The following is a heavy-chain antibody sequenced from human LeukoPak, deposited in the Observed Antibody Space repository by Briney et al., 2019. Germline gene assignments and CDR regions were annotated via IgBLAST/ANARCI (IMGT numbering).Heavy chain of an antibody. V-gene: IGHV3-30*18. CDR3: AKDLGYSSGWYPDY. CDR2: ISYDGSNK. J-gene: IGHJ4*02. Sequence: GGSLRLSCAASGFTFSSYGMHWVRQAPGKGLEWVAVISYDGSNKYYADSVKGRFTISRDNSKNTLYLQMNSLRAEDTAVYYCAKDLGYSSGWYPDYWGQGTLVTVSS. D-gene: IGHD6-19*01. CDR1: GFTFSSYG.